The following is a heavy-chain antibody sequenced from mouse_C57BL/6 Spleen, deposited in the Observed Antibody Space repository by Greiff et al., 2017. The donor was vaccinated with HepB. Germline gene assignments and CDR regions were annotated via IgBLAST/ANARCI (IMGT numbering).Heavy chain of an antibody. CDR2: IDPSDSYT. J-gene: IGHJ2*01. Sequence: VQLQQSGAELVKPGASVKLSCKASGYTFTSYWMQWVKQRPGQGLEWIGEIDPSDSYTNYNQKFKGKATLTVDTSSSTAYMQLSSLTSEDSAVYYCARSNYYGSSYSYFDYWGQGTTLTVSS. CDR1: GYTFTSYW. CDR3: ARSNYYGSSYSYFDY. D-gene: IGHD1-1*01. V-gene: IGHV1-50*01.